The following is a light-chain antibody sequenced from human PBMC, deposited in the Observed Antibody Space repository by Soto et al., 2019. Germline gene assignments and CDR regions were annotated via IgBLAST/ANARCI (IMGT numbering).Light chain of an antibody. J-gene: IGKJ3*01. CDR3: LQSYNTPFT. CDR2: GAF. CDR1: QSISSY. V-gene: IGKV1-39*01. Sequence: DIQMTQSPSSLSASVGDRVTITCRASQSISSYLNWYQQRPGHAPKLLIYGAFTLQSGVPLRFSGSGSGTDFTLTISSLQPDDFATYYCLQSYNTPFTFGSGTKVDIE.